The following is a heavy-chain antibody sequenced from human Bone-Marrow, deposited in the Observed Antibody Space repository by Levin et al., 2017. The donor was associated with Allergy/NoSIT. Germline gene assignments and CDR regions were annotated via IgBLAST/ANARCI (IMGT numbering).Heavy chain of an antibody. D-gene: IGHD4-17*01. V-gene: IGHV3-23*01. Sequence: GGSLRLSCTTSGFIFADYAMNWVRQAPGRGLEWVSSLDGSSGKTHYADVVKGRFTISREYSKNTLFLQMNSLRVEDTARYYCAKAGTTVMLDYSYLDVWGEGTAVTVSS. J-gene: IGHJ6*03. CDR3: AKAGTTVMLDYSYLDV. CDR1: GFIFADYA. CDR2: LDGSSGKT.